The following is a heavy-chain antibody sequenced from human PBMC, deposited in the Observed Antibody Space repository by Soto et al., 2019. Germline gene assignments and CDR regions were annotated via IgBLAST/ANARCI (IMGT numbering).Heavy chain of an antibody. V-gene: IGHV3-23*01. D-gene: IGHD6-19*01. CDR1: GFTFSSYA. CDR2: ISGSGGST. Sequence: EVQLLESGGGLVQPGGSLRLSWAASGFTFSSYAMSWVRQAPGKGLKWVSAISGSGGSTYYADSVKGRFTISRDNSKNTLYLQRNSLRAEDTAVYYCAKSCSGWYDAFDIWGQGTMVTVSS. CDR3: AKSCSGWYDAFDI. J-gene: IGHJ3*02.